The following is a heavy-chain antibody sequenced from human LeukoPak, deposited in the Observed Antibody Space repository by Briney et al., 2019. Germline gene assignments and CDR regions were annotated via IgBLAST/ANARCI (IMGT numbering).Heavy chain of an antibody. D-gene: IGHD3-10*01. Sequence: GGSLRLSCAASGFTFSSYAMSWVRQAPGKGLEWISYISSTSGTKYYADSVRGRFTISRDNAENSLSLQMNSLRDEDTAMYYRARDYYGSGSYPDYWGQGTLVTVSS. J-gene: IGHJ4*02. CDR2: ISSTSGTK. V-gene: IGHV3-48*02. CDR3: ARDYYGSGSYPDY. CDR1: GFTFSSYA.